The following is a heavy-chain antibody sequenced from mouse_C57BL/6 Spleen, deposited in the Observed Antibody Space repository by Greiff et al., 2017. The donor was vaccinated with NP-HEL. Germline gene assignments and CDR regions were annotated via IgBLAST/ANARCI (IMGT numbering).Heavy chain of an antibody. CDR3: ARKYYGSEGMDY. Sequence: EVKLVESGGGLVKPGGSLKLSCAASGFTFSDYGMHWVAYISSGSSTIYYADTVKGRFTISRDNAKNTLFLQMTSLRSEDTAMYYCARKYYGSEGMDYWGQGTSVTVSS. J-gene: IGHJ4*01. V-gene: IGHV5-17*01. D-gene: IGHD1-1*01. CDR1: GFTFSDYG. CDR2: ISSGSSTI.